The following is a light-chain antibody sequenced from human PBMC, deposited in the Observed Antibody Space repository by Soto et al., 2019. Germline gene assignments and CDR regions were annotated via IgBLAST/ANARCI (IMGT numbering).Light chain of an antibody. J-gene: IGKJ5*01. CDR2: AAS. CDR1: QDISDY. Sequence: DIQMTQSPSTLSASVGDRVTITCRASQDISDYLAWYQQRPGKVPKVLIYAASTLQPGVPSRFSGSGSGTDFTLTINTLQPDDIATYYCQNYDSAPITFGQGTRLEIK. V-gene: IGKV1-27*01. CDR3: QNYDSAPIT.